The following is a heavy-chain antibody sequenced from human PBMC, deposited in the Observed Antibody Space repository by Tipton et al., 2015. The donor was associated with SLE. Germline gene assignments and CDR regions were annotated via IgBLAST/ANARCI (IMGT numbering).Heavy chain of an antibody. V-gene: IGHV4-39*07. CDR3: TRGISAYYYNTYMDV. Sequence: GLVKPSETLSLTCTVSGASVTQNNYFWGWIRQPPGKGLEWIGSVFYSGTNYYNPSLRSRVTISVDTSKNQFSLNLSSVRAADTAVYYCTRGISAYYYNTYMDVWGKGTTVTVSS. CDR1: GASVTQNNYF. CDR2: VFYSGTN. J-gene: IGHJ6*03.